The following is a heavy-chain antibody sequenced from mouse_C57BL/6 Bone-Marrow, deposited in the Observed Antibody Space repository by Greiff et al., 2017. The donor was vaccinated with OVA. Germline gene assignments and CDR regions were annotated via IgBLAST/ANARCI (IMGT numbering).Heavy chain of an antibody. Sequence: QVQLKQSGAELMQPGASVKLSCKATDYAFPAYWIAWVKKRPGHGLEWIGAILLGGGSTNYNDKFKGQSTYTTETSSNTAYMQLSSVTTEDYAVYCCARDAFFGDWGAGTAVTVSA. CDR2: ILLGGGST. CDR1: DYAFPAYW. J-gene: IGHJ1*01. V-gene: IGHV1-9*01. CDR3: ARDAFFGD.